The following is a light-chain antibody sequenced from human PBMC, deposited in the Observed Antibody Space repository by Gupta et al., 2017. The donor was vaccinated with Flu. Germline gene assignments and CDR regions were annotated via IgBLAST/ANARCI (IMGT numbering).Light chain of an antibody. V-gene: IGLV2-14*01. J-gene: IGLJ3*02. CDR2: EVS. CDR1: SSDVVNYNY. Sequence: SIAISCSGTSSDVVNYNYVSWYQQHPGRAPELLIYEVSNRPSGISNRFSGTKSGNTASLTISGLQADDEADYYCSAYTASSTLVFGGGTKLTVL. CDR3: SAYTASSTLV.